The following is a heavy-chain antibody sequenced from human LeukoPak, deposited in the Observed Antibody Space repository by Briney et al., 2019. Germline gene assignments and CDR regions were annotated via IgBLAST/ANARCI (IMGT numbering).Heavy chain of an antibody. CDR1: GVSINRFY. Sequence: PSEALSLTCTTSGVSINRFYWSWVRQPPGKGLEWIGNIYNGVPTYFNPSLKSRVTISVDRSKNQFSLNLTSVTAADTVVYYCVQTTGWPGFDYWGRGILVTVSS. J-gene: IGHJ4*02. D-gene: IGHD1-1*01. CDR3: VQTTGWPGFDY. CDR2: IYNGVPT. V-gene: IGHV4-4*09.